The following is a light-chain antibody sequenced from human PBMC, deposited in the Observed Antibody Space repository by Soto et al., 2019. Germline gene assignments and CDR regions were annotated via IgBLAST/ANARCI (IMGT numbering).Light chain of an antibody. V-gene: IGKV3-15*01. J-gene: IGKJ1*01. CDR1: QSIRPN. CDR3: QQYGSSPGA. CDR2: DAS. Sequence: IVLTQAPGTLSLSPVERATLSCRASQSIRPNLAWYQQKPGQPPRLLIYDASTRAAGIPARFIGSGSGPEFTLTISSLQSEDVAVYYCQQYGSSPGAFGKGAKV.